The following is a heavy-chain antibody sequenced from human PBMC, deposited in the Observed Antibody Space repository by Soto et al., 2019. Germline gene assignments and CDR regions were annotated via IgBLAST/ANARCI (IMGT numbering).Heavy chain of an antibody. CDR2: IYPGDSDT. D-gene: IGHD3-10*01. J-gene: IGHJ3*02. Sequence: ESLKISCKGSGYTFTTYWIGWVRQMPGKGLEWMGIIYPGDSDTRYSPSFQGQVTISADKSTSTAYLQWSSLKASDTAMYYCARPPNKRARSYGAIWGQGTVVTVSS. CDR1: GYTFTTYW. CDR3: ARPPNKRARSYGAI. V-gene: IGHV5-51*01.